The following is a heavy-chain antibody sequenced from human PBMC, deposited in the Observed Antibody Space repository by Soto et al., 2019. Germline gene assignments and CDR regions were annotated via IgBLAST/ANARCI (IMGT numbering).Heavy chain of an antibody. CDR3: ARDVGYYDSSGYSDY. CDR2: IWYDGSNK. J-gene: IGHJ4*02. Sequence: VGSLRLSCAASGFTFSSYGMHWVRQAPGKGLEWVAVIWYDGSNKYYADSVKGRFTISRDNSKNTLYLQMNSLRAEDTAVYYCARDVGYYDSSGYSDYWGQGTLVTVSS. CDR1: GFTFSSYG. D-gene: IGHD3-22*01. V-gene: IGHV3-33*01.